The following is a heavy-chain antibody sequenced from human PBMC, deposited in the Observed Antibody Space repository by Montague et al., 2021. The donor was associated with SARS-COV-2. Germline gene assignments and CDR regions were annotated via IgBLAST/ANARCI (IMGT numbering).Heavy chain of an antibody. V-gene: IGHV4-34*01. CDR1: GGSFSGYF. J-gene: IGHJ6*03. Sequence: SETLSLTCAVSGGSFSGYFWSWIRQPPGKGLEWIGEINHTGSTKHNPSLKSRVTISVDTSKNQFSLKVTSMTAADTAFYYCARLGDGVVPAPILGVGPFYSYYDMDVWGKGTTVTVSS. CDR3: ARLGDGVVPAPILGVGPFYSYYDMDV. CDR2: INHTGST. D-gene: IGHD2-2*02.